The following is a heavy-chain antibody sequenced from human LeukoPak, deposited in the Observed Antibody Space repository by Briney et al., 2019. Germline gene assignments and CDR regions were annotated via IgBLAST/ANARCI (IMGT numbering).Heavy chain of an antibody. CDR1: GFTFSSYE. CDR3: ARDGRAAGLYFDL. CDR2: INSGGDTI. J-gene: IGHJ4*01. V-gene: IGHV3-48*03. Sequence: QPGGSLRLSCVASGFTFSSYEMNWVRQAPGKGLEWVSYINSGGDTIFYADSVKGRFTISRDNPRNSLYLQMSSLRAEDTAVYLCARDGRAAGLYFDLWGQGTLVTVSS. D-gene: IGHD6-13*01.